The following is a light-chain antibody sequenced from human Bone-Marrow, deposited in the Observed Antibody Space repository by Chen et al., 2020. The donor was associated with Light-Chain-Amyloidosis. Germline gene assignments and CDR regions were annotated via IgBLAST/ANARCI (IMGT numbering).Light chain of an antibody. J-gene: IGLJ2*01. Sequence: SYELTQPPSVSVSPGQTARITCSGDDLPTKYAYWYQQKPGQAPVLVIHRDTERPSGISERFSGSSSGTTATLTISGVQADDAAAYHCQSADRSGTYEVIFGGGPTLTVL. V-gene: IGLV3-25*03. CDR1: DLPTKY. CDR2: RDT. CDR3: QSADRSGTYEVI.